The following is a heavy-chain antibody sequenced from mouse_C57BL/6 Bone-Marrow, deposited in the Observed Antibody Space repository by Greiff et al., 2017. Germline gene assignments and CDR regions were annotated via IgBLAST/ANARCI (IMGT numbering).Heavy chain of an antibody. D-gene: IGHD1-1*01. CDR3: ARRYYGSSYDWYFDV. CDR2: ISYSGST. CDR1: GYSITSDY. J-gene: IGHJ1*03. V-gene: IGHV3-8*01. Sequence: VQLKESGPGLAKPSQTLSLTCSVTGYSITSDYWHWIRKFPGNKLEYMGYISYSGSTYYNPSLKSRISITRDTSKNQYYLQLNSVTTEDTATYYCARRYYGSSYDWYFDVWGTGTTVTVSS.